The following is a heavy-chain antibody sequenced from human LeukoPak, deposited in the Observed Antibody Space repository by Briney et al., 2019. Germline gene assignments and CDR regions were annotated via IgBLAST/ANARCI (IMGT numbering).Heavy chain of an antibody. CDR2: FDPEDGEI. V-gene: IGHV1-24*01. CDR3: ATKSYLEYFYYGMDV. D-gene: IGHD1-26*01. J-gene: IGHJ6*02. CDR1: GYTFSELA. Sequence: ASVKVSCKVSGYTFSELAMHWVRQGPGTGLEWMGGFDPEDGEIIYAQKFQGRVTMTEDASADTAYMELSSLRSEDTAVYYFATKSYLEYFYYGMDVWGQGTTVTVSS.